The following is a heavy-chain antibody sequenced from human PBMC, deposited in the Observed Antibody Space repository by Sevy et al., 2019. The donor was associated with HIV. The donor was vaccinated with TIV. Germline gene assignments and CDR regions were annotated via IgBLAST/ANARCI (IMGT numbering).Heavy chain of an antibody. D-gene: IGHD3-10*01. Sequence: GGSLRLSCAASGVTFSSYGMHWVRQAPGKGLEWVAVISYDGSNKYYADSVKGRFTISRDNSKNTLYLQMNSLRAEDTAVYYCAKDPIWFGELLRPGHDAFDIWGQGTMVTVSS. CDR1: GVTFSSYG. V-gene: IGHV3-30*18. CDR2: ISYDGSNK. CDR3: AKDPIWFGELLRPGHDAFDI. J-gene: IGHJ3*02.